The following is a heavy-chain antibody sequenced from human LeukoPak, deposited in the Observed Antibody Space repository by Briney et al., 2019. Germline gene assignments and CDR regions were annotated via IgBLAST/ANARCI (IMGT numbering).Heavy chain of an antibody. CDR1: GGSISSYY. J-gene: IGHJ4*02. CDR3: ARRGGYCSGGSCLVFDY. CDR2: IYYSGST. Sequence: SETLSLTCTVSGGSISSYYWSWIRQPPGKGLEWIGYIYYSGSTNYNPSLKSRVTISVDTSKNQFSLKLSSVTAADTAVYYCARRGGYCSGGSCLVFDYWGQGTLVTVSS. V-gene: IGHV4-59*01. D-gene: IGHD2-15*01.